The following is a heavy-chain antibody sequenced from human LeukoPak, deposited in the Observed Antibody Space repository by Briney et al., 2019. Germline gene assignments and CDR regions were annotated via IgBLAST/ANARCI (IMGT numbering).Heavy chain of an antibody. V-gene: IGHV3-23*01. D-gene: IGHD2-15*01. Sequence: GGSLRLSCAASGFAFSSYEMNWVRQAPGKGLEWVSTISGSGGSTYYADSVKGRFTISRDNSKNTLYLQMNSLRAEDTAVYYCATVPILGYCSGGSCRNFDYWGQGTLVTVSS. CDR2: ISGSGGST. CDR3: ATVPILGYCSGGSCRNFDY. CDR1: GFAFSSYE. J-gene: IGHJ4*02.